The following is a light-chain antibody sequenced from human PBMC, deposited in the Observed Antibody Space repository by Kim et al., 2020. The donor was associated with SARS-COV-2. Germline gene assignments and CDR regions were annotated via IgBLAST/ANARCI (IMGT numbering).Light chain of an antibody. V-gene: IGLV1-40*01. CDR2: DNN. CDR3: QSYDSSLIFV. CDR1: SSNIGAGYN. Sequence: QRVTISGTGSSSNIGAGYNIHWYQHLPGGAPKLLIYDNNNRPSGVPDRFSGSKSGTSASLAITGLQAEDEADYYCQSYDSSLIFVFGTGTKVTVL. J-gene: IGLJ1*01.